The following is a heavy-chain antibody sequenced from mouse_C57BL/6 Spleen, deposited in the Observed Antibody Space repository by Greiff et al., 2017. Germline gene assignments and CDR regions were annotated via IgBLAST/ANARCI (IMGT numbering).Heavy chain of an antibody. CDR3: ASGDYDEGAMDY. J-gene: IGHJ4*01. D-gene: IGHD2-4*01. Sequence: EVQLQESGPGLVKPSQSLSLTCSVTGYSITSGYYWNWIRQFPGNKLEWMGYISYDGSNNYNPSLKNRISITRDTSKNQFFLKLNSVTTEDTATYYCASGDYDEGAMDYWGQGTSVTVSS. CDR1: GYSITSGYY. CDR2: ISYDGSN. V-gene: IGHV3-6*01.